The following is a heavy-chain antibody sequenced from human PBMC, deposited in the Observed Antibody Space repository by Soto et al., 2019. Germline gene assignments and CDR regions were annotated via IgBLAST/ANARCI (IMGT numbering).Heavy chain of an antibody. CDR2: LIRRSTYI. CDR3: PTDHETHHDSSGQFQGAFDI. V-gene: IGHV3-21*01. D-gene: IGHD3-22*01. CDR1: GFTFNTYT. Sequence: GGSLRLSCEASGFTFNTYTMNWVRQAPGKGLELVSCLIRRSTYIYYSASLKGRFTISRDDAKNSLYLQMSYFRADDTAVYYXPTDHETHHDSSGQFQGAFDIWRQRRVVPVSS. J-gene: IGHJ3*02.